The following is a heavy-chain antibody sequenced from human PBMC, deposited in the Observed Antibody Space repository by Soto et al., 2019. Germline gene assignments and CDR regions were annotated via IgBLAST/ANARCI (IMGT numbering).Heavy chain of an antibody. V-gene: IGHV1-24*01. CDR3: ATELYRSGSYYKTG. D-gene: IGHD3-10*01. Sequence: ASVRVSCKVSGYTLTELSMHWVRQAPGKGLEWMGGFDPEDGETIYAQKFQGRVTMTEDTSTDTAYMELSSLRSEDTAVYYCATELYRSGSYYKTGWGQGTLVNVSS. CDR2: FDPEDGET. CDR1: GYTLTELS. J-gene: IGHJ4*02.